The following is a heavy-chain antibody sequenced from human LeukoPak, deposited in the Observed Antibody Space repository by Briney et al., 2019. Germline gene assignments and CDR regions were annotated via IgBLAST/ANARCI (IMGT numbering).Heavy chain of an antibody. CDR1: GGSISSSSYY. V-gene: IGHV4-39*07. J-gene: IGHJ4*02. CDR3: AREDLGAAAFDY. D-gene: IGHD6-13*01. Sequence: LETLSLTCTVSGGSISSSSYYWGWIRQPPGKGLEWIGSIYYSGSTYYNPSLKSRVTISVDTSKNQFSLKLSSVTAADTAVYYCAREDLGAAAFDYWGQGTLVTVSS. CDR2: IYYSGST.